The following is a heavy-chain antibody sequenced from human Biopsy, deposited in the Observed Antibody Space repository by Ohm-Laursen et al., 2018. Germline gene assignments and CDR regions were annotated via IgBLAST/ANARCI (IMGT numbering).Heavy chain of an antibody. CDR2: IIPIFQTT. Sequence: SSVKVSCKASGGTFSASGISWVRLAPGHGLEFVGGIIPIFQTTHYAQSFQGRVTIVADKSTSTAYMELSSLRSDDTAIYYCATVRGLVWFGELIAWGQGTLVTVSS. CDR1: GGTFSASG. CDR3: ATVRGLVWFGELIA. D-gene: IGHD3-10*01. J-gene: IGHJ5*02. V-gene: IGHV1-69*06.